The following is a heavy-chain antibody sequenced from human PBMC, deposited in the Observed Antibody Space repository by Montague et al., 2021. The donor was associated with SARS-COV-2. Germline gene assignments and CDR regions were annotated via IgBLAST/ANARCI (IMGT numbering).Heavy chain of an antibody. CDR1: GDSISSGYFY. Sequence: SETLSLTCTVSGDSISSGYFYWGWIRQPPGKGLEWVGTIHYSGITYYNPSLKSRVTISVDTSKNQFSLKLSPVTAADTAIYYCARHLAISGPAAVSDYWGRGTLVTVSS. J-gene: IGHJ4*02. CDR3: ARHLAISGPAAVSDY. CDR2: IHYSGIT. V-gene: IGHV4-39*01. D-gene: IGHD2-2*01.